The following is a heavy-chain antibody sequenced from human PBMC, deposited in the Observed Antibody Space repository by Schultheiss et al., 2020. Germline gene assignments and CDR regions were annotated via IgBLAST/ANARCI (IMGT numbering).Heavy chain of an antibody. CDR1: GFTVSSNY. CDR2: IYSGGST. D-gene: IGHD6-13*01. V-gene: IGHV3-53*05. Sequence: GESLKISCAASGFTVSSNYMSWVRQAPGKGLEWVSVIYSGGSTYYADSVKGRFTISRDNAKNSLYLQMNSLRAEDTAVYYCAKEAAAGNQPYFDYWGQGTLVTVSS. J-gene: IGHJ4*02. CDR3: AKEAAAGNQPYFDY.